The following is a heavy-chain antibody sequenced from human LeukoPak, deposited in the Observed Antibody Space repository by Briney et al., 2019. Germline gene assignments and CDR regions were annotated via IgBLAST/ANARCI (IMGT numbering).Heavy chain of an antibody. J-gene: IGHJ6*02. V-gene: IGHV4-31*03. D-gene: IGHD3-22*01. CDR2: IYYSGST. CDR1: GGSISSGGYY. CDR3: ARGPSNGWLPNWDYYYYGMDV. Sequence: PSETLSLTCTVSGGSISSGGYYWSWIRQHPGKGLEWIGYIYYSGSTYYNPSLKSRVTISVDTSKNQFSLKLSSVTAADTAVYYCARGPSNGWLPNWDYYYYGMDVWGQGTTVTVSS.